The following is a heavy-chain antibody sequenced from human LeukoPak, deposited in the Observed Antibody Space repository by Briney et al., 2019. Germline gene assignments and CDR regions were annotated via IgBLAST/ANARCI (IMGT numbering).Heavy chain of an antibody. CDR3: ARQYDTGGYYCFDY. CDR2: IYYSGST. Sequence: WVRQAPGKGLEWIGSIYYSGSTYYNPSLKSRVTISVDTSKNQFSLQLSSVTAADTAVYYCARQYDTGGYYCFDYWGQGTLVTVAS. V-gene: IGHV4-39*01. D-gene: IGHD3-22*01. J-gene: IGHJ4*02.